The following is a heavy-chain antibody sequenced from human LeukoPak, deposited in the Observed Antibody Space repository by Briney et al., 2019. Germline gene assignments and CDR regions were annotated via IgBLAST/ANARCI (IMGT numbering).Heavy chain of an antibody. CDR2: IIPILGIA. J-gene: IGHJ4*02. Sequence: SVKVSCKASGGTFSSYAISWVRQAPGQGLEWMGRIIPILGIANYAQKFQGRVTITADKSTSTAYMELSSLRSEDTAVYYCATEIRVPYYYDSSGYYYRYFDYWGQGTLVTVSS. D-gene: IGHD3-22*01. CDR3: ATEIRVPYYYDSSGYYYRYFDY. CDR1: GGTFSSYA. V-gene: IGHV1-69*04.